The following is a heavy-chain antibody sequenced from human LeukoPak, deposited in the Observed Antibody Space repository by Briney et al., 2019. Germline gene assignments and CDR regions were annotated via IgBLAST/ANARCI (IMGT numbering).Heavy chain of an antibody. CDR2: VSSDGTT. J-gene: IGHJ4*02. D-gene: IGHD2-8*02. Sequence: SETLSLTCSVSGDSVTSYYWSWIRQPPGKGLEWIGYVSSDGTTNYTPSPRSRVIMSVDTAKSHISLSLTSLTAADTAIYYCARLDCTGDGCYNHWGQGTLVTVSS. CDR1: GDSVTSYY. V-gene: IGHV4-59*08. CDR3: ARLDCTGDGCYNH.